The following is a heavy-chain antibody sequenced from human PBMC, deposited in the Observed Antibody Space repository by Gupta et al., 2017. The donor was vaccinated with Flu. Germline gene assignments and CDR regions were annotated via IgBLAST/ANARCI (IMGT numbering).Heavy chain of an antibody. Sequence: EVQLLESGGGSVQPGGSLRLSCAGSGFTFSNYAMRWVRQAPGKGLEWVSAISSSGGSAYYADSVKGRFTISRDNSKNELYLQMNSLRDEDTAVYYGAKRGWIQIWPFDYWVQGTLVIVSS. CDR1: GFTFSNYA. J-gene: IGHJ4*02. V-gene: IGHV3-23*01. CDR2: ISSSGGSA. D-gene: IGHD5-18*01. CDR3: AKRGWIQIWPFDY.